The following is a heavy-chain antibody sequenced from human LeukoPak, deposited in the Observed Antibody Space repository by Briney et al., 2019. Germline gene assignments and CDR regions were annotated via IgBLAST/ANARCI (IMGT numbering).Heavy chain of an antibody. Sequence: SETLSLTGAVYGGSFSGYYWSWIRQPPGKGLEWIGEINHSGSTNYNPSLKSRVTISVDTSKNQFSLKLSSVTAADTAVYYCARGQVVAATSFYYGMDVWGQGTTVTVSS. CDR1: GGSFSGYY. V-gene: IGHV4-34*01. D-gene: IGHD2-15*01. J-gene: IGHJ6*02. CDR3: ARGQVVAATSFYYGMDV. CDR2: INHSGST.